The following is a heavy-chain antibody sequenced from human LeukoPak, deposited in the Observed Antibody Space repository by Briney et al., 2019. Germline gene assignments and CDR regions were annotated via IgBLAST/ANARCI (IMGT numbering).Heavy chain of an antibody. CDR3: ASGSPDYGDYAFDY. V-gene: IGHV3-53*04. CDR1: GFTVSSNY. J-gene: IGHJ4*02. D-gene: IGHD4-17*01. Sequence: PGGSLRLSCAASGFTVSSNYMSWVRQAPGKGLEWVSVIYSGGSTYYADSVKGRFTISRHNSKNTLYLQMNSLRAEDTAVYCCASGSPDYGDYAFDYWGQGTLVTVSS. CDR2: IYSGGST.